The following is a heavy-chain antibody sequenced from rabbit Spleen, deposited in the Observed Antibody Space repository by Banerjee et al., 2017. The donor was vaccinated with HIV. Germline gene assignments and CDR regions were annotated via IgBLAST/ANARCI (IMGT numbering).Heavy chain of an antibody. CDR2: IYTGSSGTT. J-gene: IGHJ6*01. D-gene: IGHD1-1*01. V-gene: IGHV1S45*01. Sequence: QEQLVESGGDLVKPGASLTLTCTASGFSFSSGYWICWVRQAPGKGLEWIACIYTGSSGTTYYASWAKGRFTISKTSSTTVTLQMTSLTAADTATYFCARDTSSSFSSYGMDLWGPGTLVTVS. CDR3: ARDTSSSFSSYGMDL. CDR1: GFSFSSGYW.